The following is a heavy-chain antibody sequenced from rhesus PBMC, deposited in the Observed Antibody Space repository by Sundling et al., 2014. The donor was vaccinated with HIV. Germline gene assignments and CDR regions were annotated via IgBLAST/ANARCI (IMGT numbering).Heavy chain of an antibody. J-gene: IGHJ4*01. V-gene: IGHV4S9*01. CDR1: SGSISGYY. Sequence: QVQLQESGPGLVKPSETLSLTCAVSSGSISGYYWNWIRRPPGKGLEWIGYIYGHSASTFYNPSLKSRVAISKDTSNNQFFLKLNSVTAADTAVYYCARTTWAAAGFDYWGQGVLVTVSS. CDR2: IYGHSAST. CDR3: ARTTWAAAGFDY. D-gene: IGHD6-31*01.